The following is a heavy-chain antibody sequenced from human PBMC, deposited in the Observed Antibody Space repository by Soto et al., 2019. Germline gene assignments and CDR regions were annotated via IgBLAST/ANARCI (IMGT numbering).Heavy chain of an antibody. D-gene: IGHD5-12*01. CDR2: FDPEDGET. V-gene: IGHV1-24*01. CDR3: ATAGLRRNYNWFDP. CDR1: GYTLTELS. J-gene: IGHJ5*02. Sequence: ASVKVSCKVSGYTLTELSIHWVRQAPGKGLEWMGGFDPEDGETIYAQKFQGRVTMTEDTSTDTAYMELSSLRSEDTAVYYCATAGLRRNYNWFDPWGQGTLVTVSS.